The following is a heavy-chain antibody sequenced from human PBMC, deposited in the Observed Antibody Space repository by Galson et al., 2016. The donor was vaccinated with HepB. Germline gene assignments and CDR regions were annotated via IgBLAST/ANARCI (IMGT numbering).Heavy chain of an antibody. V-gene: IGHV4-39*01. CDR3: VRSPCGGDCFTDF. D-gene: IGHD2-21*01. CDR2: IYYSGST. Sequence: SETLSLTCTVSGTSIRSSPYYWGLIRQTPGKGLEWIGSIYYSGSTYYSPSLRGRVTISLDTSKNQFSLKLTSVTAADTGVYYCVRSPCGGDCFTDFWGQGTLVTVSS. CDR1: GTSIRSSPYY. J-gene: IGHJ4*02.